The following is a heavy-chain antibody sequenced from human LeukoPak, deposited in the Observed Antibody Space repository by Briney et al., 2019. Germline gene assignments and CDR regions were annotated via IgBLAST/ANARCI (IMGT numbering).Heavy chain of an antibody. V-gene: IGHV3-7*01. CDR2: IKQDGSEK. J-gene: IGHJ4*02. CDR1: GFTFSTNY. Sequence: GGSLRLSCAASGFTFSTNYMNWVRQAPGKGLEWVANIKQDGSEKYYVDSVKGRFTISRDNAKNSLYLQMNSLRAEDTAVYYCARDLGYSYGYESYWGQGTLVTVSS. CDR3: ARDLGYSYGYESY. D-gene: IGHD5-18*01.